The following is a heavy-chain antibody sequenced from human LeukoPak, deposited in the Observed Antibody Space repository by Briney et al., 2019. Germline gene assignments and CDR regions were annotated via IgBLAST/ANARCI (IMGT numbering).Heavy chain of an antibody. V-gene: IGHV3-7*03. CDR3: ARVDYGDYGKLDY. CDR2: IKQDGSEK. CDR1: GFTFSSYW. D-gene: IGHD4-17*01. J-gene: IGHJ4*02. Sequence: GGSLRLSCAASGFTFSSYWMSWVRQAPGKGLEWVANIKQDGSEKYYVDSVKGRFTISRDNAKNSLYLQMNSLRAEDTALYYCARVDYGDYGKLDYWGQGTLVTVSS.